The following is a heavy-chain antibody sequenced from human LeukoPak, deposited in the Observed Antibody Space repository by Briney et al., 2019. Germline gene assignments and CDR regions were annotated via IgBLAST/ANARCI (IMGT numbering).Heavy chain of an antibody. V-gene: IGHV1-24*01. J-gene: IGHJ4*02. Sequence: PEDGETIYAQKFQGRVTMTEDTSTDTAYMELSSLRSEDTAVYYCATEGYYYDSSGPGGFDYWGQGTLVTVSS. CDR3: ATEGYYYDSSGPGGFDY. CDR2: PEDGET. D-gene: IGHD3-22*01.